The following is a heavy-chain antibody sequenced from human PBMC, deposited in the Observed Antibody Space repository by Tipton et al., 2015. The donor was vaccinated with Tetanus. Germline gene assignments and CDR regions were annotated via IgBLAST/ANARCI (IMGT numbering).Heavy chain of an antibody. CDR3: ARMGFTYGQVVY. Sequence: TLSLTCTVSGGSISSYYWSWIRQPPGKGLEWIGYIYYSGSTNYNPPLKSRVTISADMSKNQFSLKLTSVTAADTATYYCARMGFTYGQVVYWGQGTLVTVAS. V-gene: IGHV4-59*08. J-gene: IGHJ4*02. D-gene: IGHD5-18*01. CDR1: GGSISSYY. CDR2: IYYSGST.